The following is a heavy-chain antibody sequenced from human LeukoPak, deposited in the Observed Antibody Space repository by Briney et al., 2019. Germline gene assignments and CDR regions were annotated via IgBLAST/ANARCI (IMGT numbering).Heavy chain of an antibody. CDR1: GYTFTSYG. V-gene: IGHV1-18*01. J-gene: IGHJ4*02. Sequence: ASVRVSCKASGYTFTSYGISWVRQAPGQGLEWMGWISAYNGNTNYAQKLQGGVTMTTDTSTSTAYMELRSLRSDDTAVYYCARDRGYYGSGSYRFIGYWGQGTLVTVSS. CDR2: ISAYNGNT. D-gene: IGHD3-10*01. CDR3: ARDRGYYGSGSYRFIGY.